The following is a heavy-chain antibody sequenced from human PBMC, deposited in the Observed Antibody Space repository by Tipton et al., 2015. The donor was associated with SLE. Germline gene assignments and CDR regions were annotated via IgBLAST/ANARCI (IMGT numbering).Heavy chain of an antibody. J-gene: IGHJ3*02. Sequence: GSLRLSCAASGFTFSSYSMNWVRQAPGKGLEWVSAISGSGGSTYYADSVKGRFTISRDNSKNTLYLQMNSLRAEDTAVYYCAKGSITMIVVARAYAFDIWGQGTMVTVSS. CDR3: AKGSITMIVVARAYAFDI. V-gene: IGHV3-23*01. D-gene: IGHD3-22*01. CDR2: ISGSGGST. CDR1: GFTFSSYS.